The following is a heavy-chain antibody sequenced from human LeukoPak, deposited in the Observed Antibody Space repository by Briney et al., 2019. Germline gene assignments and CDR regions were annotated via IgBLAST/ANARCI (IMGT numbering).Heavy chain of an antibody. CDR3: TREYLTVSYFDY. CDR2: IKQDGSEQ. J-gene: IGHJ4*02. CDR1: GFTFSSYW. V-gene: IGHV3-7*05. D-gene: IGHD4-11*01. Sequence: GGSLRLSCAASGFTFSSYWMSWVRQAPGKGLEWVANIKQDGSEQYYVDSVKGRFTISRDNAKSSLFLQMNSLRGGDTAVYYCTREYLTVSYFDYWGQGTLVTVSS.